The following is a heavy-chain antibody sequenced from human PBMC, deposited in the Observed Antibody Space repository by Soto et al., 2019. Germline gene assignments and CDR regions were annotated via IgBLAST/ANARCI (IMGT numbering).Heavy chain of an antibody. CDR3: ARDPSRDYIWGSYRSHWFDP. Sequence: PSETLSLTCTVSGGSISSGGYYWSWIRQHPGKGLEWIGYIYYSGSTYYNPSLKSRVTISVDTSKNQFSLKLSSVTAADTAVYYCARDPSRDYIWGSYRSHWFDPWGQGTLVTVSS. CDR2: IYYSGST. V-gene: IGHV4-31*03. J-gene: IGHJ5*02. CDR1: GGSISSGGYY. D-gene: IGHD3-16*02.